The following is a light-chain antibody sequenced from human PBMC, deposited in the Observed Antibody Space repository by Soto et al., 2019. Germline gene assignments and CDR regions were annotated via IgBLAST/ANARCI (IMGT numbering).Light chain of an antibody. CDR3: QQANSFPQT. V-gene: IGKV1-12*01. J-gene: IGKJ4*01. CDR2: AAS. CDR1: QAISTW. Sequence: DIQMTQSPSSVSAAVGDRVTITCRASQAISTWLAWYQQKPGKAPKLLIYAASFLQSGVPSRFGGSGSGTDFTLTISSLQPEDFATYYCQQANSFPQTFGGGTKLEIK.